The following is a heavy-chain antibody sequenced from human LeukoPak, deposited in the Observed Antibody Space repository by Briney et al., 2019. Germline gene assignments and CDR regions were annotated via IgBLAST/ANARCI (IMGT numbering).Heavy chain of an antibody. V-gene: IGHV3-30*18. Sequence: GGSLRLSCAASGFTFSSYAMSWVRQAPGKGLEWVAVISYDGSNKYYADSVKGRFTISRDNSKNTLYLQMNSLRAEDTAVYYCAKDLLYYDSSGSPYWGQGTLVTVSS. CDR2: ISYDGSNK. D-gene: IGHD3-22*01. CDR1: GFTFSSYA. J-gene: IGHJ4*02. CDR3: AKDLLYYDSSGSPY.